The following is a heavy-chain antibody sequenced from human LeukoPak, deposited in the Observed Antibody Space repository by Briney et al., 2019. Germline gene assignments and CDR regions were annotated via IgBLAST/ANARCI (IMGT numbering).Heavy chain of an antibody. CDR2: IRSKANSYAT. D-gene: IGHD6-13*01. CDR3: TRLGGQQLGPYNWFDP. Sequence: PGGSLRLSCAASGFTLSGSAMHWVRQASGKGLEWVGRIRSKANSYATAYAASVKGRFTISRDDSKNTAYLQMNSLKTEDTAVYYCTRLGGQQLGPYNWFDPWGQGTLVTVSS. J-gene: IGHJ5*02. CDR1: GFTLSGSA. V-gene: IGHV3-73*01.